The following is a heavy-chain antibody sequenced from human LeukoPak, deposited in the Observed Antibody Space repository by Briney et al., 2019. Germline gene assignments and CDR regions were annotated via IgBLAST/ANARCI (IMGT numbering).Heavy chain of an antibody. J-gene: IGHJ4*02. V-gene: IGHV3-30*18. CDR1: GFTFSHYA. CDR3: AKDKSLGRVVVPPVFDF. Sequence: GGSLRLSCAASGFTFSHYAMHWVRQAPAKGLEWVAGISYDGSYKNYADSAKGRFTIARDTSQKTLYLQMNSLRPEDTAVYYCAKDKSLGRVVVPPVFDFWGQGGLVTV. D-gene: IGHD3-22*01. CDR2: ISYDGSYK.